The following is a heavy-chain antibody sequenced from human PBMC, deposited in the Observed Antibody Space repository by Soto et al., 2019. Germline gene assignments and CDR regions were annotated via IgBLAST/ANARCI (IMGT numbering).Heavy chain of an antibody. CDR1: GFTFSSYA. D-gene: IGHD2-15*01. Sequence: EMQLLESGGDLVQPRRSLRLSCAASGFTFSSYAMTWVRQAPGKGLEYVSAISGRGVTTYYADSMKGRFTISRDNSKNPLYLQLNSLRADDTAVYYCAKDRDDIGMVDAFEIWGQGTMVTVSS. V-gene: IGHV3-23*01. CDR2: ISGRGVTT. J-gene: IGHJ3*02. CDR3: AKDRDDIGMVDAFEI.